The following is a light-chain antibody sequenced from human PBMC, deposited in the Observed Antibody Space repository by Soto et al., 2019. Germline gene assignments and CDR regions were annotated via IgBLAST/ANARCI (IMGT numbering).Light chain of an antibody. J-gene: IGLJ3*02. CDR2: DVS. CDR1: SSDVGGYNY. Sequence: QSALTQPRSVSGSPGQSVTISCTGTSSDVGGYNYVSWYQHHPGKAPKLMIYDVSKRPSGVPDRFSGSKSGNTASLTISGLQAEDEADYYCSSYAGSNNLVFGGGTKLTVL. CDR3: SSYAGSNNLV. V-gene: IGLV2-11*01.